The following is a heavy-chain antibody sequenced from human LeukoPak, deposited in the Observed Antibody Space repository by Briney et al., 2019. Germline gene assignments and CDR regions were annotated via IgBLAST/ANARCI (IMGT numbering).Heavy chain of an antibody. Sequence: KPSETLSLTCTVSGGSINSYYWSWLRQPPGKRLEWIEYIYYSGSTNYNPSLKSRVTISVDTSKNQFSLKLKSESAADTAMYYYESDIGISEGATHDFDCWGPRILVTVSS. J-gene: IGHJ4*02. CDR3: ESDIGISEGATHDFDC. CDR2: IYYSGST. D-gene: IGHD5-12*01. CDR1: GGSINSYY. V-gene: IGHV4-59*01.